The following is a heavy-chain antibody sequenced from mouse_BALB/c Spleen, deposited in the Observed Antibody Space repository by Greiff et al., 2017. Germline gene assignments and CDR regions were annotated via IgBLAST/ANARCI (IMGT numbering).Heavy chain of an antibody. J-gene: IGHJ4*01. CDR1: GFTFSSYA. D-gene: IGHD1-3*01. Sequence: DVMLVESGGGLVKPGGSLKLSCAASGFTFSSYAMSWVRQSPEKRLEWVAEISSGGSYTYYPDTVTGRFTISRDNAKNTLYLEMSSLRSEDTAMYYCAREKYTPYAMDYWGQGTSVTVSS. V-gene: IGHV5-9-4*01. CDR2: ISSGGSYT. CDR3: AREKYTPYAMDY.